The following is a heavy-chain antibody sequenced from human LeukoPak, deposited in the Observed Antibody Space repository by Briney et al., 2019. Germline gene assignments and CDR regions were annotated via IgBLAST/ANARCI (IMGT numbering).Heavy chain of an antibody. CDR2: ISGSGGST. Sequence: GGSLRLSCAASGFTFSSYGMHWVRQAPGKGLEWVSAISGSGGSTYYSDSVKGRFTISRDNSKNTLYLQMNSLRAEDTAVYYCAKDQMITPLGWFDPWGQGTQVTVSS. V-gene: IGHV3-23*01. D-gene: IGHD1-14*01. CDR1: GFTFSSYG. J-gene: IGHJ5*02. CDR3: AKDQMITPLGWFDP.